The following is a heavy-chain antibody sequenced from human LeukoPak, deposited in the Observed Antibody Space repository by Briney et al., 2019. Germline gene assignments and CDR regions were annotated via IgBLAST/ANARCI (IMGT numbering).Heavy chain of an antibody. D-gene: IGHD2-15*01. CDR3: ARDGCSGGSCYSGHNWFDP. CDR2: VYSSGST. CDR1: GCSISSYY. Sequence: SETLSLTCTVSGCSISSYYWHWMRQPPGKGLEWIGYVYSSGSTTYNPSLKSRVTISVDTSKNQFSLKLNSVTAADSAVYYCARDGCSGGSCYSGHNWFDPWGQGMLVTVSS. V-gene: IGHV4-59*01. J-gene: IGHJ5*02.